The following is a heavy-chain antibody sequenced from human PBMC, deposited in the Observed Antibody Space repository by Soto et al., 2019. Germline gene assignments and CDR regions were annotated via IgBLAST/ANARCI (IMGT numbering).Heavy chain of an antibody. D-gene: IGHD6-13*01. J-gene: IGHJ4*02. CDR3: ARGVVIAAAGLPTY. CDR2: ISYDGSNK. Sequence: QVQLVESGGGVVQPGRSLRLSCAASGFTFSSYAMHWVRQAPGKGLEWVAVISYDGSNKYYADSVKGRFTISRDNSKNTLYLQMNSLRAEDTAVYYCARGVVIAAAGLPTYWGQGTLVTVSS. V-gene: IGHV3-30-3*01. CDR1: GFTFSSYA.